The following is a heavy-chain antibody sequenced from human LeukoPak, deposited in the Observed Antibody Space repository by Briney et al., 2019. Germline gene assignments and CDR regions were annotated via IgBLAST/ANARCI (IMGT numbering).Heavy chain of an antibody. CDR3: AGSYYYGSGGLNYYYYMDV. CDR2: IYYSGST. V-gene: IGHV4-59*01. J-gene: IGHJ6*03. Sequence: SETLSLTCTVSGGSISSYYWSWIRQPPGKGLEWIGYIYYSGSTNYNPSLKSRVTISVDTSKNQFSLKLRSVTAADTAVYYCAGSYYYGSGGLNYYYYMDVWGKGTTVTISS. CDR1: GGSISSYY. D-gene: IGHD3-10*01.